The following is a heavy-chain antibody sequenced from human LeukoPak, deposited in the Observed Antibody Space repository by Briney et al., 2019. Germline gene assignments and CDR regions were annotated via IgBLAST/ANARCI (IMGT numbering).Heavy chain of an antibody. J-gene: IGHJ5*02. CDR2: INPNSGGT. CDR3: ARGRENLYYYGSGSYRKGGHWFDP. D-gene: IGHD3-10*01. CDR1: GYTFTGYY. V-gene: IGHV1-2*06. Sequence: GASVKVSCKASGYTFTGYYMHWARQAPGQGLEWMGRINPNSGGTNYAQKFQGRVTMTRDTSISTAYMELSRLRSDDTAVYYCARGRENLYYYGSGSYRKGGHWFDPWGQGTLVTVSS.